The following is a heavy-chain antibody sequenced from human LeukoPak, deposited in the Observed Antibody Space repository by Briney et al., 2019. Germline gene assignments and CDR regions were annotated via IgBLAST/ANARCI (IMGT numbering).Heavy chain of an antibody. D-gene: IGHD1-1*01. CDR1: GFTFSSFW. CDR3: ARITTNGYFEY. CDR2: IKYDESEK. J-gene: IGHJ4*02. V-gene: IGHV3-7*01. Sequence: GGSLRLSCAASGFTFSSFWMGWVRQAPGKGLEWVASIKYDESEKHYVDSVKGRFTVSRDNAKNPLYLQMNNLRAEDTAVYFCARITTNGYFEYWGQGTLVTVSS.